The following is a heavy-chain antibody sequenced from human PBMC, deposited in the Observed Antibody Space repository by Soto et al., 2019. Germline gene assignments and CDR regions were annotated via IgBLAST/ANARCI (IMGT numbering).Heavy chain of an antibody. CDR3: AKGAAAGTGTTIEY. J-gene: IGHJ4*02. CDR1: GFTFSVFG. CDR2: ISGSGGST. V-gene: IGHV3-23*01. D-gene: IGHD1-7*01. Sequence: GGSLRLSCTSSGFTFSVFGMSWVRQAPGKGLEWVSDISGSGGSTNYADSVKGRFTVSRDNSKNTLYVQMNSLRAEDTAVYYCAKGAAAGTGTTIEYWGQGTLVTVSS.